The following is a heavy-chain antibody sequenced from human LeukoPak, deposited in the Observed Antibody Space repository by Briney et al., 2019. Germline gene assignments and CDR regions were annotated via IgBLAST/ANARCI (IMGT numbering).Heavy chain of an antibody. Sequence: ASVKVSCKASGYTFTGYYMHWVRQAPGQGLEWMGWINPNSGGTNYAQKFQGRVTVTRDTSISTAYMELSRLRSDDTAVYYCARPPTWSPYGMDVWGQGTTVTVSS. D-gene: IGHD2-8*02. V-gene: IGHV1-2*02. CDR2: INPNSGGT. CDR1: GYTFTGYY. CDR3: ARPPTWSPYGMDV. J-gene: IGHJ6*02.